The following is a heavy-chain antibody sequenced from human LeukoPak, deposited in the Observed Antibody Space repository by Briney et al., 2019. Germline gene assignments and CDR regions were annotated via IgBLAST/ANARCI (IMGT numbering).Heavy chain of an antibody. V-gene: IGHV3-7*01. CDR3: ARYCSSTNCHDAFDI. D-gene: IGHD2-2*01. J-gene: IGHJ3*02. CDR2: INQDGSEK. CDR1: GFAFSNYW. Sequence: PGGSLRLSCAASGFAFSNYWMSWVRLAPGKGLEWVANINQDGSEKYYVVSVKGRFTISRDNAKNSLYLQMSSLRAEDTALYYCARYCSSTNCHDAFDIWGQGTMVTASS.